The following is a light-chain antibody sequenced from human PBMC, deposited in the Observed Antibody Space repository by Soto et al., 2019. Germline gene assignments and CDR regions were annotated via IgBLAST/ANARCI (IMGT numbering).Light chain of an antibody. J-gene: IGKJ3*01. CDR3: QQRSNWPPIFT. CDR2: DAS. V-gene: IGKV3-11*01. CDR1: QSVSSY. Sequence: DIVLTQSPATLSLSPGERATLSCRASQSVSSYLAWYQQKPGQAPRLLIYDASNRATGIPARFSGSGSGTDFTLTISSLDTEDLAVYYCQQRSNWPPIFTFGPGTKVDIK.